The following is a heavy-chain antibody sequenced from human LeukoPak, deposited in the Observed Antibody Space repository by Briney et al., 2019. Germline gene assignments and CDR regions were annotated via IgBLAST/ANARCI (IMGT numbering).Heavy chain of an antibody. CDR3: AKQLGYCSDGSCYFPY. V-gene: IGHV3-23*01. Sequence: PGGSLRLSCAASGFTLCSSAISWGRPAPGEGVGWGSAISNNGGYTYYADSVQGRFTISRDNSKSTLCLQMDSLRAEDTAVYYCAKQLGYCSDGSCYFPYWGQGTLVTVSS. CDR2: ISNNGGYT. CDR1: GFTLCSSA. J-gene: IGHJ4*02. D-gene: IGHD2-15*01.